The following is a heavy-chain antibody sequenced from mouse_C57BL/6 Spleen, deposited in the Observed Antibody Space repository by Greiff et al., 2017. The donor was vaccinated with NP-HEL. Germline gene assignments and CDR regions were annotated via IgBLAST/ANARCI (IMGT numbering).Heavy chain of an antibody. CDR3: ARRPLMVRRAMDY. D-gene: IGHD2-2*01. CDR1: GYTFTSYG. Sequence: VQLQQSGAELARPGASVKLSCKASGYTFTSYGISWVKQSTGQGLEWIGEIYPRSGNTYYNEKFKGKATLTADKSSSTAYMELRSLTSEDSAVYFCARRPLMVRRAMDYWGQGTSVTVSS. V-gene: IGHV1-81*01. CDR2: IYPRSGNT. J-gene: IGHJ4*01.